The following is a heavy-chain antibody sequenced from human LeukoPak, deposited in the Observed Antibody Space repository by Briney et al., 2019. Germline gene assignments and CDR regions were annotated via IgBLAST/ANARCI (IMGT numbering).Heavy chain of an antibody. V-gene: IGHV3-66*01. CDR1: GFTVSSKY. CDR2: IYTGETT. J-gene: IGHJ4*02. CDR3: AKVGAVAAVEN. Sequence: GAPLRLSCAASGFTVSSKYMSWVRKAPGKGLEWVSVIYTGETTYYADSVKGRFTISRDNSQNTLYLQMDGLRVEDTAVYYCAKVGAVAAVENWGQGTLVTVSS. D-gene: IGHD6-19*01.